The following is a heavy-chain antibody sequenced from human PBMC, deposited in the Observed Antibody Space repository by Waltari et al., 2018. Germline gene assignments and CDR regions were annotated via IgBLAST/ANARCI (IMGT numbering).Heavy chain of an antibody. CDR2: MSGSGGST. V-gene: IGHV3-23*04. Sequence: EVQLVGSGGGLVQPGGSLRLSCAAAGFTFSSYAMRWVRQVPGKGVGWVSAMSGSGGSTYYADSVKGRFTISRDNSKNTLYLQMNSLRAEDTAVYYCAKKSTFMDYWGQVTLVTVSS. CDR3: AKKSTFMDY. CDR1: GFTFSSYA. J-gene: IGHJ4*02. D-gene: IGHD2-2*01.